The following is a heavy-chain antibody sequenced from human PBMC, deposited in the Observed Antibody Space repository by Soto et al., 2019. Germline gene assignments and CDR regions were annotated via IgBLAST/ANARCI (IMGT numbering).Heavy chain of an antibody. D-gene: IGHD4-17*01. CDR2: IYSGGST. V-gene: IGHV3-53*01. CDR3: ARATQSYNWFDP. Sequence: PGETLSLSCAASGFYVVSNYISWVREAPGKGLEWVSVIYSGGSTYYAVSVKGRFTISRDNSKNTLYLQMNSLRAEDTAVYYCARATQSYNWFDPWGQGTLVTVSS. J-gene: IGHJ5*02. CDR1: GFYVVSNY.